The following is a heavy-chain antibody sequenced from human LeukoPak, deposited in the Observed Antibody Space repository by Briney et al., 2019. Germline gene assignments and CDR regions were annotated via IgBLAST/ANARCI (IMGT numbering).Heavy chain of an antibody. Sequence: ASVKVSCKASGYTFTGYYMHWVRQAPGQGLEWMGWINPNSGGTNYAQKFQGRVTMTRDTSISTAYMELSRLRSDDTAVYYCARDLSGGGAFDIWGQGTMVTVSS. CDR1: GYTFTGYY. J-gene: IGHJ3*02. CDR2: INPNSGGT. CDR3: ARDLSGGGAFDI. V-gene: IGHV1-2*02. D-gene: IGHD2-15*01.